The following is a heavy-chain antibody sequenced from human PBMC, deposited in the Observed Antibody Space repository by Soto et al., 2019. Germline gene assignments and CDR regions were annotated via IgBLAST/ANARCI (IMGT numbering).Heavy chain of an antibody. V-gene: IGHV3-53*01. D-gene: IGHD6-19*01. Sequence: GGSLRLSCAASGFAVSTDYLIWVRQAPGMGLECVSVIYDDGATYYADSVRGRFTISRDNSKNTLYLQMNSLRAEDTAVYYCAKGRAVAVSQFDYWGQGTLVTVSS. CDR3: AKGRAVAVSQFDY. CDR2: IYDDGAT. CDR1: GFAVSTDY. J-gene: IGHJ4*02.